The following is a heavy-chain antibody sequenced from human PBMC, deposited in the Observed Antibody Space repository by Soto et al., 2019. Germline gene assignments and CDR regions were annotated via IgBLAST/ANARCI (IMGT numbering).Heavy chain of an antibody. Sequence: QAQLLQSGGELKKSGASVKVSCKASGYTFNTYGISWVRQAPGQGLEWMAWISIHNGNTNFAQKFQGRVTLTTDTSTSTANMELRSLRSDDTAVYYCATMTPVDNSHYYMDVWGEGTTVNVSS. V-gene: IGHV1-18*04. CDR2: ISIHNGNT. CDR1: GYTFNTYG. D-gene: IGHD1-1*01. J-gene: IGHJ6*03. CDR3: ATMTPVDNSHYYMDV.